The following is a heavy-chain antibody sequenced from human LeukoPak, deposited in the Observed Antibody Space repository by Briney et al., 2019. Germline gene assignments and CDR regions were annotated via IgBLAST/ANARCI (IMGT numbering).Heavy chain of an antibody. CDR2: MKQDGSER. CDR3: ARYLDFRADYYFDY. J-gene: IGHJ4*02. CDR1: GFIFSSYW. Sequence: PGGALRLSCAASGFIFSSYWMTWIRPAPGKGLEWVANMKQDGSERYYVDSVKGRFTISRDNAKSSLYLQMNSLRVEDTAVYYCARYLDFRADYYFDYWGQGTLVTVSS. D-gene: IGHD3/OR15-3a*01. V-gene: IGHV3-7*01.